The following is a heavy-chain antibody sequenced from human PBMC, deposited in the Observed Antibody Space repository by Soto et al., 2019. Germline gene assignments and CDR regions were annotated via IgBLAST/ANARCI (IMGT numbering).Heavy chain of an antibody. Sequence: PSETLSLTCTVSGGSVNIGSYYWSWIRQPPGKGLEWIGYIYYSGGTDYNPSLKSRVTISIDTSKNQFSLTLTSVTAADTAVYYCARDLGGYCSSTSCLPFDYWGQGTPVTVSS. V-gene: IGHV4-61*01. CDR3: ARDLGGYCSSTSCLPFDY. J-gene: IGHJ4*02. CDR1: GGSVNIGSYY. CDR2: IYYSGGT. D-gene: IGHD2-2*01.